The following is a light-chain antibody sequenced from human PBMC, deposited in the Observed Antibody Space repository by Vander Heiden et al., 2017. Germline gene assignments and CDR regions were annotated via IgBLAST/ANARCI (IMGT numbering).Light chain of an antibody. J-gene: IGKJ3*01. CDR1: QSISSY. Sequence: DIQMTQSPSSLSASVGDRVTITCRASQSISSYLNWYQQKPGKVPKLLIYAASSLQSGVPSRFSGSGSGTDFTLTISSLQPEDFATYYCQKNYSAPLTFGPGTKVDIK. CDR2: AAS. V-gene: IGKV1-39*01. CDR3: QKNYSAPLT.